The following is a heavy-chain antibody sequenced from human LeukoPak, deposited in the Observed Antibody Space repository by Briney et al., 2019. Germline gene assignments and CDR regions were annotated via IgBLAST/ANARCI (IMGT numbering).Heavy chain of an antibody. D-gene: IGHD3-16*02. CDR2: ISVYTGNP. J-gene: IGHJ4*02. CDR1: GYTFSSSA. Sequence: ASVKVSCKASGYTFSSSAISWVRQAPGQGLEWMGWISVYTGNPEYAQKFQGRVIMATDTSTSTAYMELRSLRFDDTAVYYCARDQYDSVWGSHRPYFDFWGQGTLVTVSS. V-gene: IGHV1-18*01. CDR3: ARDQYDSVWGSHRPYFDF.